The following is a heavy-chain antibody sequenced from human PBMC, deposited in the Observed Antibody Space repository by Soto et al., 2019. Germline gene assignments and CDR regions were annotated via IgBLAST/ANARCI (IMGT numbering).Heavy chain of an antibody. D-gene: IGHD6-13*01. CDR3: ASRIAAAGPQYYYYYYMDV. V-gene: IGHV4-34*01. J-gene: IGHJ6*03. CDR2: SNHSGST. Sequence: QVQLQQWGAGLLKPSETLSLTCAVYGGSFSGYYWSWIRQPPGKGLEWIGESNHSGSTNYNPSLKSRVTTSVDTTKNQFSLKLSSVTAADTAVYYCASRIAAAGPQYYYYYYMDVWGKGTTVTVSS. CDR1: GGSFSGYY.